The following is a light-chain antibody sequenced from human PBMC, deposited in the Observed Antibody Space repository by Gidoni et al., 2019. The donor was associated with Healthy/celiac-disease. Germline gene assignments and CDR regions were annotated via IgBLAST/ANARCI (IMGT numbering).Light chain of an antibody. V-gene: IGKV3-20*01. Sequence: EIVLTQSPGTLSLSPGESATLSCRARQRVSSSYLAWYQQKPGQAPRLLIYGASSRATGIPDRFSGSGSGTDFTLTISRLEPEDFAVYYCQQYGSSQWTFGQGTKVEI. CDR3: QQYGSSQWT. CDR1: QRVSSSY. J-gene: IGKJ1*01. CDR2: GAS.